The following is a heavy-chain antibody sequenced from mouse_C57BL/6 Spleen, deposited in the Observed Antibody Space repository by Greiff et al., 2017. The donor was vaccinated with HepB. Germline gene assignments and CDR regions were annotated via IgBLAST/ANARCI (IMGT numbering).Heavy chain of an antibody. V-gene: IGHV1-69*01. J-gene: IGHJ1*03. Sequence: QVQLQQPGAELVMPGASVKLSCKASGYTFTSYWMHWVKRRPGQGLEWIGEIDPSDSYTNYNQKFKGKSTLTVDKSSSTAYMQLSSLTSEDSAVYYCARGYGSSPGVWGTGTTVTVSS. CDR1: GYTFTSYW. D-gene: IGHD1-1*01. CDR2: IDPSDSYT. CDR3: ARGYGSSPGV.